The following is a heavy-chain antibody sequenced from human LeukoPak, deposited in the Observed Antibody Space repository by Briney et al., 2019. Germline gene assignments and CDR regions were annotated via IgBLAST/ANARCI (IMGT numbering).Heavy chain of an antibody. V-gene: IGHV1-8*01. D-gene: IGHD6-25*01. Sequence: GASVTVSCTASGYTFTSYDLNWVRQATGQGLEWMGWMNPNSGNTDYAQKLQGRVTMTRNTSISTAYMELSSLRSEDTAVYYCARGLRSSEAFDIWGQGTMVTVSS. CDR3: ARGLRSSEAFDI. CDR2: MNPNSGNT. CDR1: GYTFTSYD. J-gene: IGHJ3*02.